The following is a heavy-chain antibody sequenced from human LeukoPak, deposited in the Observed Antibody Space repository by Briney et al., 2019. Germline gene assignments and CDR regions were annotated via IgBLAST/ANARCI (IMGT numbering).Heavy chain of an antibody. CDR1: GYSFTSYW. CDR3: ARLWDIVVVPAAGIFDY. D-gene: IGHD2-2*01. J-gene: IGHJ4*02. V-gene: IGHV5-51*01. Sequence: GESLKISCKGSGYSFTSYWTGWVRQMPGKGLKWMGIIYPGDSDTRYSPSFQGQVTITADKSISTAYLQWSSLKASDTAMYYCARLWDIVVVPAAGIFDYWGQGTLVTVSS. CDR2: IYPGDSDT.